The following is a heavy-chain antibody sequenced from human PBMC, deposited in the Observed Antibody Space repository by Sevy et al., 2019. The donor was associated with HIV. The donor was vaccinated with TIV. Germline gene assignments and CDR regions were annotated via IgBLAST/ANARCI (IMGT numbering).Heavy chain of an antibody. J-gene: IGHJ4*02. CDR3: ATTKDYYESYGSPFDY. Sequence: ASVKVSCKVSGSTLSRLSMHWVRQVPGKGLEWMASFDPEDGETIYARKFQGRVTMTEDTSTDTAYMELGSLRSEDTAVYYCATTKDYYESYGSPFDYWGQGTLVTVSS. V-gene: IGHV1-24*01. D-gene: IGHD3-22*01. CDR1: GSTLSRLS. CDR2: FDPEDGET.